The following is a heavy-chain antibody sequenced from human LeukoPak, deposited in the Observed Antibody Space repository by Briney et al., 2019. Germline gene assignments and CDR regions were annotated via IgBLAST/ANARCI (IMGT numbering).Heavy chain of an antibody. CDR3: ARFAYGDYASGWYFDL. V-gene: IGHV4-59*01. J-gene: IGHJ2*01. D-gene: IGHD4-17*01. Sequence: PSETLSLTCAVYGGSFSGYYWSWIRQPPGKGLEWIGYIYYSGSTNYNPSLKSRVTISVDTSKNQFSLKLSSVTAADTAVYYCARFAYGDYASGWYFDLWGRGTLVTVSS. CDR2: IYYSGST. CDR1: GGSFSGYY.